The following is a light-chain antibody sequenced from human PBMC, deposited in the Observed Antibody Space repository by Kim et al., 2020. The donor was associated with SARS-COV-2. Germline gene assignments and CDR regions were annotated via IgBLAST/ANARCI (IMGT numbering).Light chain of an antibody. J-gene: IGKJ1*01. Sequence: DIQMTQSPSSLSASVGDRVTITCRASKSISTYLNWYQQKPGKAPKLLIYTASRLQTGVPSRFSGSGSGTHFTLTISSLQPEDFATFYCQQSTSIPSTFGQGTKVDIK. CDR1: KSISTY. CDR2: TAS. CDR3: QQSTSIPST. V-gene: IGKV1-39*01.